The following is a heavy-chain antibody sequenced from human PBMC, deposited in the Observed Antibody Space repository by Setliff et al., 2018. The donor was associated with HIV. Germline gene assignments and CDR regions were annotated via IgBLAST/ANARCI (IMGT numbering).Heavy chain of an antibody. CDR3: AKDRAPGNPPLQWLGD. J-gene: IGHJ4*02. Sequence: QTGGSLRLSCAASTFSVSEYAMSWVRQAPGKGLEWVSAVSNTGRSISYADSVKGRFTISRDNSKDTLYLQMNSLRGEDTAVYYCAKDRAPGNPPLQWLGDWGQGTLVTVSS. CDR1: TFSVSEYA. D-gene: IGHD6-19*01. CDR2: VSNTGRSI. V-gene: IGHV3-23*05.